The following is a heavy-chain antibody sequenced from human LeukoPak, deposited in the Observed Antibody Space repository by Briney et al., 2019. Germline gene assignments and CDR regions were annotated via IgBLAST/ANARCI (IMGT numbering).Heavy chain of an antibody. CDR1: GYSFTSYW. CDR3: ARQYYGSGSYYNVGYYYYGMDV. CDR2: IDPSDSYT. Sequence: GESLKITCKGSGYSFTSYWISWVRQMPGKGLEWMGRIDPSDSYTNYSPSFQGHVTISADKSISTAYPQWSSLKASDTAMYYCARQYYGSGSYYNVGYYYYGMDVWGKGTTVTVSS. D-gene: IGHD3-10*01. J-gene: IGHJ6*04. V-gene: IGHV5-10-1*01.